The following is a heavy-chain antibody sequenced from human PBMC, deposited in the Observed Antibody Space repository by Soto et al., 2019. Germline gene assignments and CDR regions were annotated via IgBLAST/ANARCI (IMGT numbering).Heavy chain of an antibody. Sequence: QVQLVESGGGVVQPGRSLRLSCAASGFTFSSYAMHWVRQAPGKGLEWVALTSYDGSNKDYADSVKGRLTISRDNSKNTLNLQMNNLRAEDTAVYYCARGGTIFGVVRGMDVWGQGTTVTVSS. CDR1: GFTFSSYA. J-gene: IGHJ6*02. CDR2: TSYDGSNK. CDR3: ARGGTIFGVVRGMDV. D-gene: IGHD3-3*01. V-gene: IGHV3-30-3*01.